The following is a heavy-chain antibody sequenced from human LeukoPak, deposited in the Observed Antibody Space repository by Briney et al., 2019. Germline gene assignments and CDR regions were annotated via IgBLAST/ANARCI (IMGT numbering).Heavy chain of an antibody. CDR1: GGSISSSSYY. CDR3: ASPYSGYDFWYFDL. CDR2: IYYSGST. Sequence: NASETLSLTCTGSGGSISSSSYYWGWIRQPPGKGLEWIGSIYYSGSTYYNPSLKSRVTISVDTSKNQFSLKLSSVTAADTAVYYCASPYSGYDFWYFDLWGRGTLVTVSS. V-gene: IGHV4-39*07. D-gene: IGHD5-12*01. J-gene: IGHJ2*01.